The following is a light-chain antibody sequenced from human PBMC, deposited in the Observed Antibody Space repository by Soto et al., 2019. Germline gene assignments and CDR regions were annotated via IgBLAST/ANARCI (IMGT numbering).Light chain of an antibody. J-gene: IGLJ2*01. CDR3: SSYAGSKFVV. CDR2: EVS. V-gene: IGLV2-8*01. Sequence: QSVLTQPPSASGSPGQSVTISCTGTSSDVGGYNFVSWYQQHPGKAPKLMIYEVSERPSGVPDRFSGSKSGNTASLTVSGLQAEEEADYYCSSYAGSKFVVFGGGPKVPVL. CDR1: SSDVGGYNF.